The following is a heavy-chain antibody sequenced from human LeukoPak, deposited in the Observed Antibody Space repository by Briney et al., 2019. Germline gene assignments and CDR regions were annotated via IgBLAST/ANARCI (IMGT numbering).Heavy chain of an antibody. CDR3: ARQGRYYDSSVYGDY. CDR2: SYHSGST. Sequence: SETLSLTCADSGYSISSGYYWSWIRQPPGKGQVWQESSYHSGSTYYNPSLKSRVTISLDNSKNQYSLKMSSWSAADTRVYYFARQGRYYDSSVYGDYWGQGTLVTVSS. CDR1: GYSISSGYY. V-gene: IGHV4-38-2*01. D-gene: IGHD3-22*01. J-gene: IGHJ4*02.